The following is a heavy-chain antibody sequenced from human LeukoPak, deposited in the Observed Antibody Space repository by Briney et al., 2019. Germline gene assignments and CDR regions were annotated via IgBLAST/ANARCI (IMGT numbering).Heavy chain of an antibody. CDR3: ARGEDYGDYESYGMDV. Sequence: GGSLRLSCAASGFTFSSYSMNWVRQAPGKGLEWVSSISSSSSYIYYADSVKGRFTISRDNAKNSLYLQMNSLRAEDTAVYYCARGEDYGDYESYGMDVWGQGTTVTVS. CDR2: ISSSSSYI. D-gene: IGHD4-17*01. CDR1: GFTFSSYS. V-gene: IGHV3-21*01. J-gene: IGHJ6*02.